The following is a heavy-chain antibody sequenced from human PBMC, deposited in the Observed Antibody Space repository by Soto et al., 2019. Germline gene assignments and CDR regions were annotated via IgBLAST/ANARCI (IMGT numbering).Heavy chain of an antibody. J-gene: IGHJ6*02. CDR1: GGSFSGYY. CDR2: VSFRGST. V-gene: IGHV4-59*08. Sequence: SETLPITCAVYGGSFSGYYWNWIRQSPGKELEWIGYVSFRGSTSYNPSLKSRVTISVDTSKNQFSLKLSSVTAADTAVYYCASQSSVYYYYGMDVWGLGTTVTVSS. D-gene: IGHD6-25*01. CDR3: ASQSSVYYYYGMDV.